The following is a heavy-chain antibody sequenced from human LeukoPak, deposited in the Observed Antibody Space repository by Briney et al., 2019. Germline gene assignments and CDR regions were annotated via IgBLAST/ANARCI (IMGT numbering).Heavy chain of an antibody. D-gene: IGHD3-10*01. V-gene: IGHV3-30*04. Sequence: PGRSLRLSCAASGFTFNKYAMHWVRQAPAKGLEWMSVISSDGINKYYADSVKGRFTISRDNSMNTLYLQMNSPSAEDTAVYYCARDLMFRGETGAFDIWGQGTMVTVSS. CDR1: GFTFNKYA. CDR3: ARDLMFRGETGAFDI. J-gene: IGHJ3*02. CDR2: ISSDGINK.